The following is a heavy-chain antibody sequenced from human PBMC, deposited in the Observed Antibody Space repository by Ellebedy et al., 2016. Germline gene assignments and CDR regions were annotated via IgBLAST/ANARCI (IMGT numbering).Heavy chain of an antibody. J-gene: IGHJ6*02. CDR2: IYYSGST. Sequence: SETLSLTCTVSGDSISSFYWSWIRQPPGKGLEWIGYIYYSGSTNYKPSLKSRVTISVDTSKNQFSLKLSSVTAADTAVYYCARRWDYYYGMDIWGQGITVTVSS. CDR1: GDSISSFY. V-gene: IGHV4-59*08. D-gene: IGHD5-24*01. CDR3: ARRWDYYYGMDI.